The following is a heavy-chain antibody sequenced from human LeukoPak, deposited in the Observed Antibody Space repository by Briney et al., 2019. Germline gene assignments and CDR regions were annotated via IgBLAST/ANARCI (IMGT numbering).Heavy chain of an antibody. CDR1: GGSISSSSYY. J-gene: IGHJ4*02. V-gene: IGHV4-39*07. CDR3: ARDPSSSSPSDY. D-gene: IGHD6-6*01. Sequence: SETLSLTCTVSGGSISSSSYYWGWIRQPPGKGLEWIGSIYYSGSTYYNPSLKSRVTISVDTSKNQFSLKVSSVTAADTAVYYCARDPSSSSPSDYWGQGTLVTVSS. CDR2: IYYSGST.